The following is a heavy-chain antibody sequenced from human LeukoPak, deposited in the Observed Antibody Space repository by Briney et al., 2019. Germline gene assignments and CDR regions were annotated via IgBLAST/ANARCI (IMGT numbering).Heavy chain of an antibody. Sequence: LGGSLRLSCTASGFPFSDYSMNWVRRAPGKGLEWISYIGISSGNTKYADSVKGRFTISADNARNSLYLQMNSLRVEDTAVHYCARDHNYAFDNWGQGTLVSVSS. CDR1: GFPFSDYS. J-gene: IGHJ4*02. CDR2: IGISSGNT. V-gene: IGHV3-48*04. CDR3: ARDHNYAFDN. D-gene: IGHD1-1*01.